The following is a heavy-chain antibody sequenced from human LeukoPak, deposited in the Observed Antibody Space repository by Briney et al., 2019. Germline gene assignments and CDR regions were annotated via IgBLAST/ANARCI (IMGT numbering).Heavy chain of an antibody. V-gene: IGHV3-66*01. J-gene: IGHJ4*02. D-gene: IGHD3-22*01. CDR1: GFTVSSNY. CDR2: IYSGGST. CDR3: VRNPSRYYYDSSGYVDY. Sequence: GGSLRLSCAASGFTVSSNYMSWVRQAPGKGLEWVSVIYSGGSTYYADSVKGRFTISRDNAKNSLYLQMNSLRAEDTAVYYCVRNPSRYYYDSSGYVDYWGQGTLVTVSS.